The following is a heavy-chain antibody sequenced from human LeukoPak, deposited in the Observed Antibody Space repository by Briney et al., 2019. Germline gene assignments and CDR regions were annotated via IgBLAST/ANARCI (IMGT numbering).Heavy chain of an antibody. D-gene: IGHD3-22*01. J-gene: IGHJ4*02. V-gene: IGHV4-59*12. CDR2: IYYSGST. Sequence: PSETLSLTCTVSGGSMSSYYWSWIRQPPGKGLEWIGYIYYSGSTDYTPSLKSRVTISVDTSKKQFSLKLSSVTAADTAVYYCARGATYYDSSGFRYWGQGTLVTVSS. CDR1: GGSMSSYY. CDR3: ARGATYYDSSGFRY.